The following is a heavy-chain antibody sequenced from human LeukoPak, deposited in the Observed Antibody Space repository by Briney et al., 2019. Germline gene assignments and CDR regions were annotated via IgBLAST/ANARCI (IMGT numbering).Heavy chain of an antibody. CDR3: ARLNSGTYLDY. CDR1: GFSLRTGGMR. Sequence: SGPALVKPPQTLTLTCTFSGFSLRTGGMRVSWIRQPPGKALEWLARIDWDDDKFYSTSLKTRLTISKDTSKNQVVLTMTNMDPVDTATYYCARLNSGTYLDYWGQGTLVTVSS. CDR2: IDWDDDK. J-gene: IGHJ4*02. V-gene: IGHV2-70*04. D-gene: IGHD1-26*01.